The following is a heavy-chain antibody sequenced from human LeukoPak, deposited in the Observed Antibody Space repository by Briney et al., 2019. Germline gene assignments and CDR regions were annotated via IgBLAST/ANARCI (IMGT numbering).Heavy chain of an antibody. D-gene: IGHD6-13*01. V-gene: IGHV4-4*07. CDR1: GGSISSYY. J-gene: IGHJ2*01. Sequence: SETLSLTCTVSGGSISSYYWSWIRQPAGKGLELIGRIDTSGNTNYKPSLKSRVTMSVDTSKNQFSLKLSSVTAADTVVYYCARVSSSWYQDWYFDLWGRGTLVTVSS. CDR3: ARVSSSWYQDWYFDL. CDR2: IDTSGNT.